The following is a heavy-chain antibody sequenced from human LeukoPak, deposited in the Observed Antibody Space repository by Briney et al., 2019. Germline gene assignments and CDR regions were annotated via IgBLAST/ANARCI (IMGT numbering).Heavy chain of an antibody. CDR3: ARDHRLQLDY. D-gene: IGHD4-11*01. V-gene: IGHV4-61*02. CDR1: GGSISSGSYY. J-gene: IGHJ4*02. Sequence: SETLSLTCTVSGGSISSGSYYWSWIRQPAGKGLEWIGRIYTSGSTNYNPSLKSRVTISVGTSKNQFSLKLSSVTAADTAVYYCARDHRLQLDYWGQGTLVTVSS. CDR2: IYTSGST.